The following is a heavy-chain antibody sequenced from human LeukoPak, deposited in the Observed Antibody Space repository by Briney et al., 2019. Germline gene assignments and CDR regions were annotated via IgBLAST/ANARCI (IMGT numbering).Heavy chain of an antibody. CDR1: GFIFSSHG. CDR2: ITPSGDIT. D-gene: IGHD3-22*01. CDR3: ARRGSGFSQNYFDY. V-gene: IGHV3-23*01. J-gene: IGHJ4*02. Sequence: PGGSLRLSCAASGFIFSSHGMNWVRQAPGKGLEWVSGITPSGDITYYADSVKGRFTISRDNSKNTLYLQMGSLRAEDMAVYYCARRGSGFSQNYFDYWGQGTLVTVSS.